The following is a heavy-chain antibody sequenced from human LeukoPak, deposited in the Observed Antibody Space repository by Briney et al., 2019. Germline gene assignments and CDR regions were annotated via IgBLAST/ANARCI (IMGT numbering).Heavy chain of an antibody. J-gene: IGHJ5*02. D-gene: IGHD3-10*01. CDR2: IWYDGSNQ. Sequence: GGPLTLSCAPSGFTLNRYVMHWLRQAPGKEREGVAVIWYDGSNQYYEASVKDPFTISSDNSKYTLYLQMNSLRDEDTAVYYCARGSDGVWFDPWGEGTLVTVSS. CDR3: ARGSDGVWFDP. CDR1: GFTLNRYV. V-gene: IGHV3-33*08.